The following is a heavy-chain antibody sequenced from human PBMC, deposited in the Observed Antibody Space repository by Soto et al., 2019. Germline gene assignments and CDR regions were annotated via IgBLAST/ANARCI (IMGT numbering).Heavy chain of an antibody. D-gene: IGHD6-19*01. J-gene: IGHJ4*02. CDR1: GFTFSSYR. Sequence: EVQLVEAGGGLVQPGGSLRLSCAPSGFTFSSYRMHWVRQAPGKGLVWVSRINSDGSSTSYADSVKGRFTISRDNAKNTLYLQMNSLRAEDTAVYYCAVAVAGTTAIGYWGQGTLVTVSS. CDR3: AVAVAGTTAIGY. CDR2: INSDGSST. V-gene: IGHV3-74*01.